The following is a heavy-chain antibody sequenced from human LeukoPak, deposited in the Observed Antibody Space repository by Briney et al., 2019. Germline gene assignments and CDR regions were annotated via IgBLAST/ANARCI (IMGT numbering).Heavy chain of an antibody. CDR1: GVTFSSYG. D-gene: IGHD3-3*01. CDR2: IWYDGSNK. CDR3: ATDRGWRTSGYYLYYFEY. V-gene: IGHV3-33*01. J-gene: IGHJ4*02. Sequence: GGSLRLSCAASGVTFSSYGMHWVRQAPGKGLEWVAVIWYDGSNKYYADSVKGRFTISRDNSKNTLYLQMNSLRAEDTAVYYCATDRGWRTSGYYLYYFEYWGQGTLVTYSS.